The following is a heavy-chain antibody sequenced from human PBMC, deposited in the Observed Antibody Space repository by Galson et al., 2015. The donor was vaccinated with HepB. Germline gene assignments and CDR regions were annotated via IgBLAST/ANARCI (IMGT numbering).Heavy chain of an antibody. Sequence: SVKVSCKASGYTFTGYYMNWVRQAPGQGLEWMGRINPNSGGTNYAQKFQGRVTMTRDTSISTAYMELRRLRSDDTAVYYCARAPRGGPAAADYWGQGTLVTVSS. D-gene: IGHD2-2*01. CDR3: ARAPRGGPAAADY. J-gene: IGHJ4*02. CDR2: INPNSGGT. V-gene: IGHV1-2*06. CDR1: GYTFTGYY.